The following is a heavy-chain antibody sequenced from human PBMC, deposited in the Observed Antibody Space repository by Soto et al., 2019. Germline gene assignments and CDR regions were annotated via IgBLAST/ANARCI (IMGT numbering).Heavy chain of an antibody. CDR1: GGSFSGYY. J-gene: IGHJ3*02. CDR2: INHSGST. V-gene: IGHV4-34*01. CDR3: ATVGAPDAFDI. Sequence: PSETLSLTCAVYGGSFSGYYWSWIRQPPGKGLEWIGEINHSGSTNYNPSLKSRVTISVDTSKNQFSLKLSSVTAADTAVYYCATVGAPDAFDIWGQGTMVTV. D-gene: IGHD1-26*01.